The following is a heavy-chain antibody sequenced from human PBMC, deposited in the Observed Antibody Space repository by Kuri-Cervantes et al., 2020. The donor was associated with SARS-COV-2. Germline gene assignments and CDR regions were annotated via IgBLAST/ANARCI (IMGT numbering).Heavy chain of an antibody. D-gene: IGHD4-17*01. V-gene: IGHV4-39*01. CDR1: GGSISSSSYY. CDR3: ARYDYGDYVEQNFDY. J-gene: IGHJ4*02. Sequence: SETLSLTCTVSGGSISSSSYYWGWIRQPPGKGLEWIGSIYYSGSTYYNPSLKSRVTISVDTSKNQFSLKLSSVTAADTAVYYCARYDYGDYVEQNFDYWGQGTLVTVSS. CDR2: IYYSGST.